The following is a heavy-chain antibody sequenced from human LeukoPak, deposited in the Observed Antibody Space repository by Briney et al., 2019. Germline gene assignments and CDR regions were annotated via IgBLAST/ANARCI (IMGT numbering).Heavy chain of an antibody. CDR1: GGSISSSSYY. J-gene: IGHJ5*02. CDR3: ARHLLVPRRSKYNWFDP. CDR2: IYYSGST. D-gene: IGHD2-8*01. Sequence: SETLSLTCTVSGGSISSSSYYWGRIRQPPGKGLEWIGSIYYSGSTYYNPSLKSRVTISVDTSKNQFSLKLSSVTAADTAVYYCARHLLVPRRSKYNWFDPWGQGTPVTVSS. V-gene: IGHV4-39*01.